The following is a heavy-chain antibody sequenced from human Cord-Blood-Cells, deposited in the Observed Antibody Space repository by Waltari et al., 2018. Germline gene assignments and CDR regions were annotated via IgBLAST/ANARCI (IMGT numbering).Heavy chain of an antibody. CDR1: SGYY. Sequence: SGYYWSWIRQPPGKGLEWIGEINHSGSTNYNPSLKSRVTISVDTSKNQFSLKLSSVTAADTAVYYCARDHTGDWGQGTLVTVSS. V-gene: IGHV4-34*01. D-gene: IGHD7-27*01. CDR3: ARDHTGD. J-gene: IGHJ4*02. CDR2: INHSGST.